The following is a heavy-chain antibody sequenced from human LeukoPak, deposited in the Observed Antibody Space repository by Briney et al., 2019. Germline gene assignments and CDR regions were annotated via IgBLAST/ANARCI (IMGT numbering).Heavy chain of an antibody. Sequence: GGSLRLSCAASGFTFSSYSMNWVRQAPGEGLEWVSSISSSSSYIYYADSVKGRFTISRDNAKNSLYLQMNSLRAEDTAVYYCASWGYSSSWTDAFDIWGQGTMVTVSS. J-gene: IGHJ3*02. V-gene: IGHV3-21*01. CDR1: GFTFSSYS. D-gene: IGHD6-13*01. CDR2: ISSSSSYI. CDR3: ASWGYSSSWTDAFDI.